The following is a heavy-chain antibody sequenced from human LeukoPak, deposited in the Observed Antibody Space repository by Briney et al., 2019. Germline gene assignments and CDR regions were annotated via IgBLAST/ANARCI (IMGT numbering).Heavy chain of an antibody. CDR2: IRSSGVDT. CDR3: AKGINSGSYYYFDY. J-gene: IGHJ4*02. V-gene: IGHV3-23*01. D-gene: IGHD1-26*01. CDR1: GFTFSDYY. Sequence: GGSLRLSCAASGFTFSDYYMNWVRQAPGKGLEWVSSIRSSGVDTYYADSVEGRFTISRDNSKNTLYLQMNSLRVEDTAIYYCAKGINSGSYYYFDYWGQGTLATVSS.